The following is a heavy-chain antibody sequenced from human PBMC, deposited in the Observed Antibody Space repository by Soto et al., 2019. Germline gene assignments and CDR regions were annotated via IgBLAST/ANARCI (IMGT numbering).Heavy chain of an antibody. CDR1: GGSVSNKTYY. J-gene: IGHJ4*02. CDR2: VYYSGTT. Sequence: WETLSLTCSVSGGSVSNKTYYWSWIRQPPGKRLEWIGYVYYSGTTNYNPSLKSRVTISVDLSKNQFSLRLSSVTTADTALYYCARTTAVPNTLRSRYFFDYWGQGTLVTVSS. D-gene: IGHD4-17*01. V-gene: IGHV4-61*01. CDR3: ARTTAVPNTLRSRYFFDY.